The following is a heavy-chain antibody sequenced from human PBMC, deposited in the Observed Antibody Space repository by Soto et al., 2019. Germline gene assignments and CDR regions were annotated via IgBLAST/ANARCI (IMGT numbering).Heavy chain of an antibody. J-gene: IGHJ3*01. CDR1: GFTFSSSE. CDR3: ARRASR. CDR2: IHPSGQPI. D-gene: IGHD1-26*01. V-gene: IGHV3-48*03. Sequence: EVQLVESGGGLVQPGGSLRLSCAVSGFTFSSSEMYWVRQAPGKGLEWISYIHPSGQPIFYADSVKGRFTLSRDNANNSLFLQMNSLRAEETAVYYCARRASRWGQGTMVTVSS.